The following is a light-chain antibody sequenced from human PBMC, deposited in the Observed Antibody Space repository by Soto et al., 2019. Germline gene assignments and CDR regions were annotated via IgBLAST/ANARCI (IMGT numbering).Light chain of an antibody. J-gene: IGKJ1*01. CDR1: QSISSW. V-gene: IGKV1-5*03. CDR3: QQYNSYSWT. CDR2: KAS. Sequence: DKQMTKSPSTLSAHVGDRVTITCRASQSISSWLAWYQQKPGKAPKLLIYKASSLESGVPSRFSGSGSGTEFTLTISSLQPDDFATYYCQQYNSYSWTFGQGTKVDI.